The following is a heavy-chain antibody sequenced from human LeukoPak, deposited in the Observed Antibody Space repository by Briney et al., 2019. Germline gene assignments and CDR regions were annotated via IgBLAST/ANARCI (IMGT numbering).Heavy chain of an antibody. CDR2: IKQDGSEK. Sequence: GGSLRLSCAASGFTFSSYWMSWVRQAPGKGLEWVANIKQDGSEKYYVDSVKGRFTISRDNAKNSLYLQMNSLRGEDTTVYYCARDVTIFGVVTTLLNLYNWFDPWGQGTLVTVSS. CDR3: ARDVTIFGVVTTLLNLYNWFDP. J-gene: IGHJ5*02. CDR1: GFTFSSYW. D-gene: IGHD3-3*01. V-gene: IGHV3-7*01.